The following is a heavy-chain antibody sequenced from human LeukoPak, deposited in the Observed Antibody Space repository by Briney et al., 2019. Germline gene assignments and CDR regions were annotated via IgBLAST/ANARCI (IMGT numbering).Heavy chain of an antibody. CDR2: IYYSGST. CDR3: ARMDIVVVPAAIFDY. V-gene: IGHV4-31*03. CDR1: GGSISRSLYY. Sequence: KASETLSLTCTVSGGSISRSLYYWGWIRQPPGKGLEWIGYIYYSGSTYYNPSLKSRVTISVDTSKNQFSLKLSSMTAADTAVYYCARMDIVVVPAAIFDYWGQGTLVTVSS. D-gene: IGHD2-2*03. J-gene: IGHJ4*02.